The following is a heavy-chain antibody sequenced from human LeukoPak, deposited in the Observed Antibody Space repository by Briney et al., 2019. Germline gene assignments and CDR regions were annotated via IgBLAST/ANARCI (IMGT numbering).Heavy chain of an antibody. CDR1: GFTFSSYS. CDR3: ARDRITMIVENAFDI. J-gene: IGHJ3*02. Sequence: GGSLRLSXAASGFTFSSYSMNWVRQAPGKGLEWVSSISSTGSYIYYADSVKGRFTIFRDNAKKSLFLQINSLRAEDTAVYFCARDRITMIVENAFDIWGQGTMVIVSS. V-gene: IGHV3-21*01. CDR2: ISSTGSYI. D-gene: IGHD3-22*01.